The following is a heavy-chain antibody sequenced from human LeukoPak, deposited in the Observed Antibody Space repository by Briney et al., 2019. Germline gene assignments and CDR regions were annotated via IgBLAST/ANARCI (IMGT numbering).Heavy chain of an antibody. D-gene: IGHD3-10*01. CDR2: IYPGDSDT. CDR3: ARHSRGVYYLSIVLTGDY. J-gene: IGHJ4*02. V-gene: IGHV5-51*01. CDR1: GYSFTSYW. Sequence: GESLKISCKGSGYSFTSYWIGWVRQMHGKGLEWMGIIYPGDSDTRYSLSCQGQGTISADKTISNAYLQWISLKASDTAMYYSARHSRGVYYLSIVLTGDYWGQETVVSVSS.